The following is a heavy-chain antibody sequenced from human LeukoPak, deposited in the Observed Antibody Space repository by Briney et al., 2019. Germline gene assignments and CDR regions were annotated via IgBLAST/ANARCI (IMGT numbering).Heavy chain of an antibody. CDR2: INSGSSTI. CDR1: GFTVSSNY. J-gene: IGHJ4*02. CDR3: ARTMIIELEPFDY. Sequence: GGSLRLSCAASGFTVSSNYMSWVRQAPGKGLEWVSYINSGSSTIYYADSVKGRFTISRDNAKNSLYLQMNSLRDEDTAVYFCARTMIIELEPFDYWGQGTLVTVSS. V-gene: IGHV3-48*02. D-gene: IGHD3-22*01.